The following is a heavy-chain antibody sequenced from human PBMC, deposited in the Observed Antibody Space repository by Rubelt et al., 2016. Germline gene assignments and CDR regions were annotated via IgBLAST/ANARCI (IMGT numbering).Heavy chain of an antibody. J-gene: IGHJ4*02. CDR1: GDSIRNYY. CDR3: ARHEWDSDGYCAVDG. D-gene: IGHD1-26*01. Sequence: QAQLQESGPGLVKPSETLSLTCTVSGDSIRNYYWNWIRQPPGKGLEWIGYIYHSGPPIYNPSLKSRLTISIDTSKNQFTLKLTSGTAADTAVYYCARHEWDSDGYCAVDGWGQGTLVTVSS. V-gene: IGHV4-59*08. CDR2: IYHSGPP.